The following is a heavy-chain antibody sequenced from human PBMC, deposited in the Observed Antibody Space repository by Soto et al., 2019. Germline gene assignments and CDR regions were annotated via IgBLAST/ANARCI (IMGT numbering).Heavy chain of an antibody. Sequence: GRSLRLSCAASGFTFSSHAMSWVRQAPGKGLEWVSAISGSGGSTYYADSVKGRFTISRDNSKNTLYLQMNSLRAEDTAVYYCAYSSTPFDYWGQGTLVTVSS. CDR1: GFTFSSHA. V-gene: IGHV3-23*01. J-gene: IGHJ4*02. CDR2: ISGSGGST. D-gene: IGHD6-13*01. CDR3: AYSSTPFDY.